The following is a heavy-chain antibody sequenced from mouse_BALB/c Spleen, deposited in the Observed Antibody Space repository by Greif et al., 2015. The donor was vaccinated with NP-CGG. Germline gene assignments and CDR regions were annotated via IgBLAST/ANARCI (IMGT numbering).Heavy chain of an antibody. Sequence: QVQLQQSGAELMKPGASVKISCKATGYTFSSYWIEWVKQRPGHGLEWIGEILPGSGSTNYNEKFKGKATFTADTSSNTAYMQLSSLTSEDSAVYYCARGENVYYGNYYAMDYWGQGTSVTVSS. CDR1: GYTFSSYW. CDR3: ARGENVYYGNYYAMDY. D-gene: IGHD2-1*01. CDR2: ILPGSGST. V-gene: IGHV1-9*01. J-gene: IGHJ4*01.